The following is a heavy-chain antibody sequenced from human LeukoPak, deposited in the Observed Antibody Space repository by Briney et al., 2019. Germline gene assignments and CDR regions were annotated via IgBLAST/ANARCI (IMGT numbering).Heavy chain of an antibody. J-gene: IGHJ6*02. CDR3: AKDGDRNGMDV. D-gene: IGHD7-27*01. CDR2: INGDGRST. Sequence: GGSLRLSCAASGVTFSNYWMHWVRQAPGKGLVWVSRINGDGRSTHYADSVKGRFTISRDNAKNSLYLQMNSLRAEDTALYYCAKDGDRNGMDVWGQGTTVTVSS. V-gene: IGHV3-74*01. CDR1: GVTFSNYW.